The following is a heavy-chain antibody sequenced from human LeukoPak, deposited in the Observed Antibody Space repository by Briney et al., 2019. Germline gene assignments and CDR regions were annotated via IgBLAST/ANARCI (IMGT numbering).Heavy chain of an antibody. D-gene: IGHD7-27*01. Sequence: SETLSLTCAVSGGSISTSNWWNWVRQPPGKGLEWIGEIYHGGSTNYNPSLKSRVTISVDKSKNQFSLNLRSVTAADTAVYYCARKETGNYRVFDYWGQGTLVTVSS. V-gene: IGHV4-4*02. CDR2: IYHGGST. J-gene: IGHJ4*02. CDR1: GGSISTSNW. CDR3: ARKETGNYRVFDY.